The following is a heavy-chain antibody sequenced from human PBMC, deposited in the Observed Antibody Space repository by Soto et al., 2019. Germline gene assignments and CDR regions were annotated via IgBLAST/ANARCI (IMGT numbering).Heavy chain of an antibody. J-gene: IGHJ5*02. CDR1: GFTFSAYA. CDR3: VKQRDVVVVTATRRPPNWFDP. Sequence: GSQKLSCAASGFTFSAYAMSWVRQAPGKGLEWVSGISGSGESTHYTDSVKGRFTISRDKSKNTLYLQMNSLRAEDTAVYYCVKQRDVVVVTATRRPPNWFDPWGQGALVTVSS. V-gene: IGHV3-23*01. CDR2: ISGSGEST. D-gene: IGHD2-21*02.